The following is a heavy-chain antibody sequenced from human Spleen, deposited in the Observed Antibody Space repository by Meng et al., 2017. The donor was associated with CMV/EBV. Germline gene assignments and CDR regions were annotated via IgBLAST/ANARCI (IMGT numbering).Heavy chain of an antibody. CDR1: GFTFSSYW. D-gene: IGHD3-10*01. CDR2: IKEDGSEK. CDR3: ARDLVRGVYSAFDI. J-gene: IGHJ3*02. Sequence: LSLTCAASGFTFSSYWMSWVRQAPGKGLEWVANIKEDGSEKYYVDSVRGRFTISRDNAKNSLYLQMNSLRAEDTAVYYCARDLVRGVYSAFDIWGQGTMVTVSS. V-gene: IGHV3-7*01.